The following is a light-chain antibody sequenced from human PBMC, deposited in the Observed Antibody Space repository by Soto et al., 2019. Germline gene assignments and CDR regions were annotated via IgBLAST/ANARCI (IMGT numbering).Light chain of an antibody. CDR1: SSDVGSYNR. CDR2: EVS. CDR3: RPYTRGTNPV. V-gene: IGLV2-18*02. Sequence: QSVLTQPPSVSGSPGQSVTISCTGTSSDVGSYNRVSWYQQPPGTAPKLMIYEVSNRPSGVPDRFSGSKSGNTASLTISGLQDAVEAVRRSRPYTRGTNPVF. J-gene: IGLJ1*01.